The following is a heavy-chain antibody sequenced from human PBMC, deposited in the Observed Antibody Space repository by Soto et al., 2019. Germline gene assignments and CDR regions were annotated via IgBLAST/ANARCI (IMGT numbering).Heavy chain of an antibody. CDR2: IWYDGSAE. D-gene: IGHD4-4*01. CDR3: ARSRDGYSFYFYYGMDG. J-gene: IGHJ6*02. Sequence: QVHLVESGGGVVQPGRSLRLSCAASGFTFSTYSIHWVRQAPGKGLEWLAIIWYDGSAEYYADSVKGRFTISRDNSKNTLYLQMNSLRAEDTAVYYCARSRDGYSFYFYYGMDGWGQGTTVTVSS. CDR1: GFTFSTYS. V-gene: IGHV3-33*01.